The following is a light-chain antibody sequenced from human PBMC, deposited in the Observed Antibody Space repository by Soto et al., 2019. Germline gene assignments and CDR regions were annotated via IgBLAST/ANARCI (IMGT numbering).Light chain of an antibody. CDR2: GAS. J-gene: IGKJ4*01. Sequence: EIVMTQSPATLSVSPGERATLSCRASQSVSSNLAWYQQKPGQAPRLLLYGASSRATGIPERFSGGGSGTDFTLTISRLEPDDFAIYYCQQYADSSPTFGGGTKVDIK. CDR3: QQYADSSPT. V-gene: IGKV3-20*01. CDR1: QSVSSN.